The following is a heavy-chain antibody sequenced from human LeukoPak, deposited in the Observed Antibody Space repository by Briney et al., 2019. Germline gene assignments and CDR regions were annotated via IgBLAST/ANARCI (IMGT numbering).Heavy chain of an antibody. CDR1: GGSISPYY. J-gene: IGHJ4*02. CDR2: VYYSGST. V-gene: IGHV4-59*01. CDR3: AKYIRDSGTYNFDY. Sequence: SETLSLTCTVSGGSISPYYWSWIRQPPGKGLEWIGYVYYSGSTNYNPSLKSRVTISVDTSKDQFSLKLGSVTAADTAVYYCAKYIRDSGTYNFDYWGQGTLVTVSS. D-gene: IGHD1-1*01.